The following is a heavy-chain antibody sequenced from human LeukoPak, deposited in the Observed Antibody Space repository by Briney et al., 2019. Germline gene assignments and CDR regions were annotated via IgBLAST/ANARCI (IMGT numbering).Heavy chain of an antibody. CDR1: GYTFSDFS. Sequence: GGSLRFSCAASGYTFSDFSVNWVRQAPGKGLEWVSSISISSTYSYYADSVRGRFTISRDDARGSLFLQMNSLRAEDTAVYFCVRLRRNSDRSGYYYYYDYWGQGTLVTVSS. CDR3: VRLRRNSDRSGYYYYYDY. D-gene: IGHD3-22*01. V-gene: IGHV3-21*01. CDR2: ISISSTYS. J-gene: IGHJ4*02.